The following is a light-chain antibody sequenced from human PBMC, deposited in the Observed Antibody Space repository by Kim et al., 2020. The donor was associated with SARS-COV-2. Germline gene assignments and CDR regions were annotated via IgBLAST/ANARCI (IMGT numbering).Light chain of an antibody. Sequence: SPGERATLSCRASQSVSSTFLAWYQQQPVQAPRLLIFATSSRAIGIPNRFKGSGSGTDFTLTISRLEPEDFAMYYCQYYDSSRWTFGQGTKVDIK. J-gene: IGKJ1*01. CDR2: ATS. V-gene: IGKV3-20*01. CDR1: QSVSSTF. CDR3: QYYDSSRWT.